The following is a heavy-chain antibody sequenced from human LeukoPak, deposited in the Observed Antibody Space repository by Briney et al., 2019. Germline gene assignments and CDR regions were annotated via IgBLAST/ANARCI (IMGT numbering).Heavy chain of an antibody. V-gene: IGHV4-59*01. CDR3: ARDPAYYYGMDF. CDR2: IYYSGST. CDR1: GGSISSYY. J-gene: IGHJ6*02. D-gene: IGHD2-2*01. Sequence: PSETLSLTCTVSGGSISSYYWSWIRQPPGKGLEWIGYIYYSGSTNYNPSLKSRVTISVDTSKNQFSLKLSSVTAADTAVYYCARDPAYYYGMDFWGQGTTVTVSS.